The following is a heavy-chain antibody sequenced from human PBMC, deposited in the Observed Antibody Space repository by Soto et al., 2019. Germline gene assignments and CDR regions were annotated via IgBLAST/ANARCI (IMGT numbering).Heavy chain of an antibody. D-gene: IGHD1-20*01. CDR2: INPNSGGT. CDR3: ARDRSSITGRYYYYYGMDV. J-gene: IGHJ6*02. CDR1: GYTFTGYY. V-gene: IGHV1-2*02. Sequence: ASVKVSCKASGYTFTGYYMHWVRQAPGQGLEWMGWINPNSGGTNYAQKFQGRVTMTRDTYISTAYMELSRLRSDDTAVYYCARDRSSITGRYYYYYGMDVWGQGTTVTVSS.